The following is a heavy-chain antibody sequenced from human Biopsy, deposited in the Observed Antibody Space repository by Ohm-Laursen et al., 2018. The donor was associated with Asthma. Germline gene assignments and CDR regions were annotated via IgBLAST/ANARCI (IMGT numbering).Heavy chain of an antibody. J-gene: IGHJ3*01. Sequence: SQTLSLTCSLSSGSGGYMRSGNYYWGWIRQPPGKGLEWIGYIYHSGGTNYNPSLKSRVTMSVDTAKNQFSLKLSSVTAADTAVYYCARGMQWVIPYEFNLWGQGTMVTVSA. CDR3: ARGMQWVIPYEFNL. CDR2: IYHSGGT. V-gene: IGHV4-61*01. D-gene: IGHD6-19*01. CDR1: SGSGGYMRSGNYY.